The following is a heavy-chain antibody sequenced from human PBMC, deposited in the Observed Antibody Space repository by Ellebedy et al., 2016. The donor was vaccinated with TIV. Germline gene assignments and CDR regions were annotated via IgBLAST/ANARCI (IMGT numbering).Heavy chain of an antibody. CDR2: ISYDGSHE. CDR3: ASKRFGYSSTWYRGWYFDL. D-gene: IGHD6-13*01. V-gene: IGHV3-30*03. CDR1: GFIFNTYG. Sequence: GESLKISCAASGFIFNTYGMHWVRQAPGKGLEWVAGISYDGSHEYFADSVKGRFTISRDNSKKMLDLQMNSLRAEDTAVYYCASKRFGYSSTWYRGWYFDLWGRGTLVTVSS. J-gene: IGHJ2*01.